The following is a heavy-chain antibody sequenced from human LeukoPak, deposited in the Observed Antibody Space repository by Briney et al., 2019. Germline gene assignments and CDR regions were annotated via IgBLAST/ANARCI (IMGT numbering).Heavy chain of an antibody. D-gene: IGHD2-2*01. J-gene: IGHJ4*02. CDR3: ARTRDTSTSCFDH. CDR1: GFTFSSYS. CDR2: ISSTSSYI. V-gene: IGHV3-21*01. Sequence: PGGSLRLSCAASGFTFSSYSMNWVRQAPGKGLEWVSFISSTSSYINYADSVKGRFTISRDNAKNSLYLHMNNPRAEDTAVYYCARTRDTSTSCFDHWGQGTLVTVSS.